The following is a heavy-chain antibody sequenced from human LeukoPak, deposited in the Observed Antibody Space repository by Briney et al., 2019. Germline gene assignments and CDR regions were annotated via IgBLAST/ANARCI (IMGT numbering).Heavy chain of an antibody. D-gene: IGHD2-15*01. Sequence: SETLSLTCSVSGGSLSSFYWSWIRQPPGQGLEWIGYVYNSGSTNYNPSLKSRVSMSVDTSKNQFSLKVRSVTAADTAVYYCARVFGGMAYWGQGILATVSS. CDR2: VYNSGST. V-gene: IGHV4-59*01. CDR1: GGSLSSFY. J-gene: IGHJ4*02. CDR3: ARVFGGMAY.